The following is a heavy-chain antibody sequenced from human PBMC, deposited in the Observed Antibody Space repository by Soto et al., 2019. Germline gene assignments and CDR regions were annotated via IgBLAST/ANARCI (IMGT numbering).Heavy chain of an antibody. Sequence: ASVKVSCQTSGYTFTSYAMHWVRQAPGQRLEWMGWINAGNGNTKYSQKFQGRVTITADESTSTAYMELSSLRSEDTAVYYCARSSRPHRSIYYDSSGYYEPYYYYGMDVWGQGTTVTVSS. D-gene: IGHD3-22*01. J-gene: IGHJ6*02. CDR1: GYTFTSYA. CDR2: INAGNGNT. V-gene: IGHV1-3*01. CDR3: ARSSRPHRSIYYDSSGYYEPYYYYGMDV.